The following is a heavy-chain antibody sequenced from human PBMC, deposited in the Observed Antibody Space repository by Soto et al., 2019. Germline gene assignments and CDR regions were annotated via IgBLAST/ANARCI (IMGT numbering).Heavy chain of an antibody. CDR3: ARERGTTGIWYFDL. D-gene: IGHD1-7*01. J-gene: IGHJ2*01. CDR2: IAISGDT. Sequence: EVQLVESGGGLVQPGGSLRLSCAASGFTFSDYDIHWVRQAAGKGLEWVSGIAISGDTNYAGSVMGRFTISRENARNSVYLQMNSLRAGDTAVYYCARERGTTGIWYFDLWGRGTLVTVSS. CDR1: GFTFSDYD. V-gene: IGHV3-13*01.